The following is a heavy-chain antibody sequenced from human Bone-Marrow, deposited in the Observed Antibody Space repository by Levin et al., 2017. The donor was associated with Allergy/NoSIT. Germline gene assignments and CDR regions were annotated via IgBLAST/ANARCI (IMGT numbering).Heavy chain of an antibody. D-gene: IGHD2-21*02. Sequence: GESLKISCEASGFTFSKFHMHWVRQPPGKGLEWVAIIWRDGTNENYANSVKGRFTISRDNSKDTVSLEMNSLTVEDTALYYCAYGDRSFYFDHWGQGTLVTVSS. V-gene: IGHV3-33*01. J-gene: IGHJ4*02. CDR2: IWRDGTNE. CDR1: GFTFSKFH. CDR3: AYGDRSFYFDH.